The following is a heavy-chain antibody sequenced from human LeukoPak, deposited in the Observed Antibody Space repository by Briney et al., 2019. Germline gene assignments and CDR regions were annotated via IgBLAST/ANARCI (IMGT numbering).Heavy chain of an antibody. J-gene: IGHJ3*02. D-gene: IGHD4-17*01. CDR1: GDSISSYY. CDR3: ATERELDYGDYSDAFDI. V-gene: IGHV4-59*01. CDR2: IYYSGST. Sequence: PSETLSLTCTVSGDSISSYYWSWIRQPPGKGLEWIGYIYYSGSTNYNPSLKSRVTISVDTSKNQFSLKLSSVTAADTTVYYCATERELDYGDYSDAFDIWGQGTMVTVSS.